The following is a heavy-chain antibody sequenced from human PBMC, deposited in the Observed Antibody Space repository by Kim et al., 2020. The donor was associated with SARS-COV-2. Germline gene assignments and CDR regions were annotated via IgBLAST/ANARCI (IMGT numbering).Heavy chain of an antibody. V-gene: IGHV5-51*01. J-gene: IGHJ5*02. CDR1: GYSFTSYW. CDR3: ARQYCNNASCYHSAWFDP. Sequence: GESLKISCKGSGYSFTSYWIVWVRQMPGNGLEWMGSIYPGDSDTRYSPSFQGQVTVSADKSISTAYVQWSSLKASDTAMYYCARQYCNNASCYHSAWFDPWGQGTLVTVSS. D-gene: IGHD2-2*01. CDR2: IYPGDSDT.